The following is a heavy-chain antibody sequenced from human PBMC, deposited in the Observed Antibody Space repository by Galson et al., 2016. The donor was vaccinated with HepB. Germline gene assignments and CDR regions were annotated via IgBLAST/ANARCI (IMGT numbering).Heavy chain of an antibody. CDR2: INPNNGGK. J-gene: IGHJ4*02. D-gene: IGHD2-8*02. CDR1: GYTFTGYV. Sequence: SVKVSCKASGYTFTGYVIQWVRQAPGQGLEWMGSINPNNGGKNSATKFQGRVTMTRDTSISTAYMELSNLRSDDTAVYYCARGLRYSTGGSTYWGQGTLVTVSS. CDR3: ARGLRYSTGGSTY. V-gene: IGHV1-2*02.